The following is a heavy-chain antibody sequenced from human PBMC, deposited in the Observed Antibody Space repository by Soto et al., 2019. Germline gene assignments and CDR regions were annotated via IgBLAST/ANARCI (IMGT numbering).Heavy chain of an antibody. CDR1: GLTFSDYY. D-gene: IGHD5-12*01. J-gene: IGHJ5*02. CDR3: ARDKRIGWLQLGDSWFDP. CDR2: ISSSGSTI. V-gene: IGHV3-11*01. Sequence: GSLRLSCAASGLTFSDYYMSWIRQAPGKGLEWVSYISSSGSTIYYADSVKGRFTISRDNAKNSLYLQMNSLRAEDTAVYYCARDKRIGWLQLGDSWFDPWGQGTLVTVSS.